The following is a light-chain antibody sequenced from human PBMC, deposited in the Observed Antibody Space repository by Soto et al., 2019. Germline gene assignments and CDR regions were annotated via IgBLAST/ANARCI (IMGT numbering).Light chain of an antibody. CDR2: ANN. CDR1: SSNIGSNT. J-gene: IGLJ1*01. CDR3: AAWDDSLNGDV. V-gene: IGLV1-44*01. Sequence: QSVLTQPPSASGTPGQRVTISCSGSSSNIGSNTVNWYQQLPGTAPKLLIHANNQRPSGVPDRFSGSKSGTSASLAISWLQSEEADYYGAAWDDSLNGDVFGTGTKPPS.